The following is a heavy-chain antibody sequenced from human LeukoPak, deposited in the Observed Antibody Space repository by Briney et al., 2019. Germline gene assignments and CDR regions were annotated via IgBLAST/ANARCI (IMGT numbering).Heavy chain of an antibody. V-gene: IGHV1-69*13. Sequence: ASVKVSCKASGGTFSSYAISWVRQAPGQGLKWMGGIIPIFGTANYAQKFQGRVTITADESTSTAYMELSSLRSEDTAVYYCATPQDSGNTPSRPKLYYYYGMDVWGQGTTVTVSS. CDR2: IIPIFGTA. D-gene: IGHD3-10*01. J-gene: IGHJ6*02. CDR1: GGTFSSYA. CDR3: ATPQDSGNTPSRPKLYYYYGMDV.